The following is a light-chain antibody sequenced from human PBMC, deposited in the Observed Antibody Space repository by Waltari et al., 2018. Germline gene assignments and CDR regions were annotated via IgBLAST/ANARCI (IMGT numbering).Light chain of an antibody. CDR2: QDT. CDR1: RLGDKY. J-gene: IGLJ1*01. CDR3: QAWDSTTANYV. Sequence: SYELTQPPSVSVSPGQTASMTCSGDRLGDKYACWYQQKPGQSPVLVIYQDTKRPSRVPERFSGSKSGNTATLTIRGTQAMDEADYYCQAWDSTTANYVFGPGTKMTVL. V-gene: IGLV3-1*01.